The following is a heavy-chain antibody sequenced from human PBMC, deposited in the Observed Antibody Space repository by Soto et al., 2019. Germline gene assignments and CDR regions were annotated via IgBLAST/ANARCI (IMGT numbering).Heavy chain of an antibody. J-gene: IGHJ6*02. CDR3: ARDGEMGGWYHYYYGMDV. V-gene: IGHV6-1*01. CDR2: TYYRSKWYN. CDR1: GDSVSSNSAA. D-gene: IGHD6-19*01. Sequence: SQTLSLTCAISGDSVSSNSAAWNWVRQSPSRGLEWLGRTYYRSKWYNDYAVSVKSRITINPDTSKNQFSLQLNSVTPEDTAVYYCARDGEMGGWYHYYYGMDVWGQGTTVTVSS.